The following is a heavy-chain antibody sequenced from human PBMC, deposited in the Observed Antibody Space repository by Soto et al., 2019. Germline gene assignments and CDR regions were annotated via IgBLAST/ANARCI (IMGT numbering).Heavy chain of an antibody. D-gene: IGHD6-19*01. V-gene: IGHV2-5*02. CDR3: ALSSGWDEYFQH. CDR1: GFPPSTCGGG. Sequence: SGPPLVNPTQTLTLTCTFSGFPPSTCGGGVGWIRQPPGKALEWLALIYWDDDKRYSPSLKSRLTITKDTSKNQVVLTMTNMDPVDTATYYCALSSGWDEYFQHWGQGTLVTVSS. J-gene: IGHJ1*01. CDR2: IYWDDDK.